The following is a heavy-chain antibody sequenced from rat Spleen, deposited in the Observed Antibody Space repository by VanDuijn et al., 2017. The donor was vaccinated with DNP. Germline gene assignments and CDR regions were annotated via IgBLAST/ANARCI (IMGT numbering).Heavy chain of an antibody. V-gene: IGHV5-7*01. J-gene: IGHJ2*01. CDR1: GFTFSNYD. Sequence: EVQLVESGGDLVQPGRSVKLSCAASGFTFSNYDMAWVLQAPKKGLEWVATISSDGSSTYYRDSVKGRFSISRDNAKDTLYLQWDSLRSEDTATYYCARDFDRGYWGQGVMVTVSS. CDR3: ARDFDRGY. D-gene: IGHD1-5*01. CDR2: ISSDGSST.